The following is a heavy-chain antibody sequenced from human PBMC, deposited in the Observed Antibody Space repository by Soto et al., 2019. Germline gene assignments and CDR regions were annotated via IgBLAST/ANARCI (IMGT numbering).Heavy chain of an antibody. D-gene: IGHD2-21*02. Sequence: GASVKLSCKASGGTFSSYAISWVRQAPGQGLDWMGGIIPIFGTANYAQTFQGRVTITADESTSTAYMELSSPRSEDTAVYYCAIPDCGGDCYLYYYYGMDVWGQGTTVTVSS. CDR1: GGTFSSYA. CDR2: IIPIFGTA. CDR3: AIPDCGGDCYLYYYYGMDV. V-gene: IGHV1-69*13. J-gene: IGHJ6*02.